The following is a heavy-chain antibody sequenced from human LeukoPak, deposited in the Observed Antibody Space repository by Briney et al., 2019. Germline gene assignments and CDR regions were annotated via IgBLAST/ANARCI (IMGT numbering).Heavy chain of an antibody. CDR3: ARAPRTYYDILTGYLGAFDI. V-gene: IGHV1-69*01. J-gene: IGHJ3*02. CDR2: IIPIFGTA. D-gene: IGHD3-9*01. CDR1: GGTFSSYA. Sequence: AASVKVSCKASGGTFSSYAISWVRQAPGQGLEWMGGIIPIFGTANYAQKFQGRVTITADESTSTAYVELSSLRSEDTAVYYCARAPRTYYDILTGYLGAFDIWGQGTMVTVSS.